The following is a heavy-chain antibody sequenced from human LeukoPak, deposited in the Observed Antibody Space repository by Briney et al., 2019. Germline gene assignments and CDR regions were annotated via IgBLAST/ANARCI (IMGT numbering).Heavy chain of an antibody. CDR1: GFTFNSYS. D-gene: IGHD3-22*01. Sequence: GGSLRLSCAASGFTFNSYSMNWFRQAPGKGLEWVSSISSSSYFIYYADSVKGRFTISRDNAKNSLYLQMNSLRAEDTAVYYCARDPKVVVVGNFDYWGQGTLVTVSS. V-gene: IGHV3-21*01. J-gene: IGHJ4*02. CDR3: ARDPKVVVVGNFDY. CDR2: ISSSSYFI.